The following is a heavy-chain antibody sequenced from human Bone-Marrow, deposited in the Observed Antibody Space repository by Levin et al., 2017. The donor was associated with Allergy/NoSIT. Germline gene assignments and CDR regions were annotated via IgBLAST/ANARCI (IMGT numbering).Heavy chain of an antibody. V-gene: IGHV4-61*08. J-gene: IGHJ4*02. Sequence: SETLSLTCSVSGGSVTSGDYYWSWIRKPPGKGLEWIGFIHSSGSTNYIPSLKSRVTMSHDTSKNQLSLSLTSVTAADTAIYYCARVSAAGGARLFDYWGQGTLVTVSS. D-gene: IGHD6-13*01. CDR3: ARVSAAGGARLFDY. CDR1: GGSVTSGDYY. CDR2: IHSSGST.